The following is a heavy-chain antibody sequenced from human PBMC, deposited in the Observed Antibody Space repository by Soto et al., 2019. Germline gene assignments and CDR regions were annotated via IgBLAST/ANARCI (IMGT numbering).Heavy chain of an antibody. CDR2: IKQDGSEK. D-gene: IGHD3-9*01. CDR1: GFTFSSYW. V-gene: IGHV3-7*01. CDR3: ARLNYDILTGAPPYYYYGMDV. Sequence: GGSLRLSCAASGFTFSSYWMSWVRQAPGKELEWVANIKQDGSEKYYVDSVKGRFTISRDNAKNSLYLQMNSLRAEDTAVYYCARLNYDILTGAPPYYYYGMDVWGQGTTVTVSS. J-gene: IGHJ6*02.